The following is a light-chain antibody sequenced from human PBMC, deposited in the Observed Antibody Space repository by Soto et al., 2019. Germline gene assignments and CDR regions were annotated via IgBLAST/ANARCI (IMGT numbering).Light chain of an antibody. CDR3: QQYDKSPYS. J-gene: IGKJ2*01. CDR1: ETVRDY. V-gene: IGKV3-20*01. CDR2: GAS. Sequence: EVVLTQSPDTMYLSPGEGVTLSCRAIETVRDYVAWHQQQPGQAPRLLVFGASTRASGVPDRFSGSGSGTYFTLSINRLEPDDVAVYYCQQYDKSPYSFGQGTKLEIK.